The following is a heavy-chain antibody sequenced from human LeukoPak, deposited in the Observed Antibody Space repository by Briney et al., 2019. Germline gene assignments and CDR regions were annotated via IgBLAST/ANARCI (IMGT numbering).Heavy chain of an antibody. CDR3: AREGRMSMGIEY. J-gene: IGHJ4*02. D-gene: IGHD4/OR15-4a*01. CDR2: INHGGST. CDR1: GFTFSSYA. V-gene: IGHV4-34*01. Sequence: GSLRLSCAASGFTFSSYAMSWVRQAPGKGLEWIGEINHGGSTNYNPSLKSRVTMSVDTSKNHFSLKLSSVTAADTAVYFCAREGRMSMGIEYWGQGTLVTVSS.